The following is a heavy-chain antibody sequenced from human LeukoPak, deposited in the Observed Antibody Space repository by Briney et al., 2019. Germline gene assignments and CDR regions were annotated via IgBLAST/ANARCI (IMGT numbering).Heavy chain of an antibody. V-gene: IGHV3-7*01. Sequence: GGSLKLSCAASGFTFSSYWMSWVRQAPGKGLEWVANIKQDRSNKYYAHSVKGRVTITRDNAKNSPYLQMNSLRAEDTAVYYCARGHSRSSLGFAYWGQGTLVTVSS. CDR3: ARGHSRSSLGFAY. D-gene: IGHD6-6*01. CDR1: GFTFSSYW. CDR2: IKQDRSNK. J-gene: IGHJ4*02.